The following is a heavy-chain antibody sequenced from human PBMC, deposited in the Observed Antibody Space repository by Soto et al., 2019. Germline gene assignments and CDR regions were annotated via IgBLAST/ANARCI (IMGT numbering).Heavy chain of an antibody. CDR2: IYYSGST. J-gene: IGHJ6*02. V-gene: IGHV4-39*01. Sequence: SETLSLTCTVSGGSISISSYYLGWIRQPPGKGLEWIESIYYSGSTYYNPSLKSRVTISVDTSKNQFSLKLSSVTAADTAVYYCARHSDYDILTGYYHPQGDYYGMAVWGQATTVT. D-gene: IGHD3-9*01. CDR1: GGSISISSYY. CDR3: ARHSDYDILTGYYHPQGDYYGMAV.